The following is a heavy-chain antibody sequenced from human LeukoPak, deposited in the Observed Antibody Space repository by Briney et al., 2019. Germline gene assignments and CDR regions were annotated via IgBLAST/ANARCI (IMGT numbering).Heavy chain of an antibody. J-gene: IGHJ5*02. CDR1: GFTLSSYG. CDR3: ARGIYHIDS. V-gene: IGHV3-30*03. D-gene: IGHD1-14*01. Sequence: GGSLRLSCAASGFTLSSYGMHWVRQAPGKGLDWVAVISYDGTNKYYADSVKGRFTISRDNSKSTLFLQMNSLRPEDTAVYFCARGIYHIDSWGQGTLVTVSS. CDR2: ISYDGTNK.